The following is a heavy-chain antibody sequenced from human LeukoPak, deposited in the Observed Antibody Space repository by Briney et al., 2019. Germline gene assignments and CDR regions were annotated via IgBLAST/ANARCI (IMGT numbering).Heavy chain of an antibody. D-gene: IGHD1-1*01. Sequence: PSETLPLTCAVYGGSFSGYYWSWIRQPPGKGLEWIGEINHSGSTNYNPSLKSRVTISVDTSKNQFSLKLSSVTAADTAVYYCARTTTVFAVDYWGQGTLVTVSS. V-gene: IGHV4-34*01. CDR2: INHSGST. CDR1: GGSFSGYY. J-gene: IGHJ4*02. CDR3: ARTTTVFAVDY.